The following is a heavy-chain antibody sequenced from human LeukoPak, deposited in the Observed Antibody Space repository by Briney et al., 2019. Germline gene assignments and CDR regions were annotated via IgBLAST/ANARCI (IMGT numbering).Heavy chain of an antibody. CDR3: AKDVVTAHPWYFDY. D-gene: IGHD2-21*02. Sequence: GGSLRLSCAASGFTFSSYAMSWVRQAPGKGLEWVSAISGSGISTYYADSVKGRFTTSRDNSRTTLYLQMDSLRAEDTAVYYCAKDVVTAHPWYFDYWGQGTLVTVSS. CDR1: GFTFSSYA. J-gene: IGHJ4*02. V-gene: IGHV3-23*01. CDR2: ISGSGIST.